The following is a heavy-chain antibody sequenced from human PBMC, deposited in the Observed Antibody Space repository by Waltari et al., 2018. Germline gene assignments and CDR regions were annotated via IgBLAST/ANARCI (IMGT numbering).Heavy chain of an antibody. CDR2: INPNSGGT. J-gene: IGHJ4*02. CDR3: ARAPPYYYDSSGLDFDY. Sequence: QVQLVQSGAEVKKPGASVKVSCKADGYTFTGYYMDWVRQAPGQGLEWMGRINPNSGGTNYAKKFQGRVTMTRDTSISTAYMELSRLRSDDTAVYYCARAPPYYYDSSGLDFDYWGQGNLVTVSS. D-gene: IGHD3-22*01. V-gene: IGHV1-2*06. CDR1: GYTFTGYY.